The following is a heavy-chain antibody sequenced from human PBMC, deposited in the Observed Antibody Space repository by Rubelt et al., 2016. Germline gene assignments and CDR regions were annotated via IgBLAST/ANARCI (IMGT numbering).Heavy chain of an antibody. V-gene: IGHV3-33*01. J-gene: IGHJ6*02. Sequence: HWVRQAPGKGLEWVAVIWFDGSHEYYADSVKGRFTISRDNSKNTLYLQMNSLRAEDTAVYYCARENFIAAARYYYYGMDVWGQGTTVTVSS. CDR3: ARENFIAAARYYYYGMDV. CDR2: IWFDGSHE. D-gene: IGHD6-13*01.